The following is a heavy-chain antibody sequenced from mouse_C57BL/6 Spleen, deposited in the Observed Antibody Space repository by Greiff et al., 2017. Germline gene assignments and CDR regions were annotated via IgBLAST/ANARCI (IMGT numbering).Heavy chain of an antibody. D-gene: IGHD3-2*02. CDR2: IYPGSGNT. CDR1: GYSFTSYY. V-gene: IGHV1-66*01. J-gene: IGHJ2*01. Sequence: QVQLQQSGPELVKPGASVKISCKASGYSFTSYYIHWVKQRPGQGLEWIGWIYPGSGNTKYNEKFKGKATLTADTSSSTAYMQLSSLTSEDSAVYYCARRTAQATIFDDWGQGTTLTVSS. CDR3: ARRTAQATIFDD.